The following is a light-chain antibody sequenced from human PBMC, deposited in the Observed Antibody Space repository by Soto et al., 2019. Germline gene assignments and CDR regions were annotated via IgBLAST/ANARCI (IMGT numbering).Light chain of an antibody. CDR1: QSMNDW. V-gene: IGKV1-5*01. CDR3: LRHHAFSQT. J-gene: IGKJ1*01. Sequence: DIQMTQSPSTLSASVGDRVTITCRASQSMNDWLAWYQQKPGKAPKVLIYDASSLQSGVPSRFSGSGSGTEFTLTIDSLQPDDVATYYRLRHHAFSQTFGQGTKV. CDR2: DAS.